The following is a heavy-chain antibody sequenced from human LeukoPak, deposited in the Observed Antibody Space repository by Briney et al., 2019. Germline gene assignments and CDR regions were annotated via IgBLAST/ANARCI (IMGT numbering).Heavy chain of an antibody. V-gene: IGHV4-4*02. CDR1: GGSLCSSNW. J-gene: IGHJ6*04. CDR2: IYHSGST. Sequence: SGTPSVTLAVSGGSLCSSNWWSWVRQPPGKGLEWMEEIYHSGSTNYNPSLNSRVNISVDKSKNHLYLKLSSVTAADTAVYYCARDPGESAASCGMDVWGKGTTVTVSS. CDR3: ARDPGESAASCGMDV. D-gene: IGHD3-10*01.